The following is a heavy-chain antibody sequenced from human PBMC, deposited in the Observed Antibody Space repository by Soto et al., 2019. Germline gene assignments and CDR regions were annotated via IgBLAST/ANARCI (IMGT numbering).Heavy chain of an antibody. CDR1: GYTFTSYG. CDR3: ARPLGYSSSWYARRVGYIDY. CDR2: ISAYNGNT. D-gene: IGHD6-13*01. V-gene: IGHV1-18*01. J-gene: IGHJ4*02. Sequence: ASVKVSCKASGYTFTSYGISWVRQAPGQGLEWMGWISAYNGNTNYAQKLQGRVTMTTDTSTSTAYMELRSLRSDDTAVYYCARPLGYSSSWYARRVGYIDYSGQATLVTVSS.